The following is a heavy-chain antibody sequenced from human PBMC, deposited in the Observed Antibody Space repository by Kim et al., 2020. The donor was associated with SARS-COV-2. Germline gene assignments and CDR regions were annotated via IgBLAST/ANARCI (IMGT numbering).Heavy chain of an antibody. Sequence: DTRYRPSFQGQVTISADKSISTAYLQWSSLKASDTAMYYCARSQYNWFDPWGQGTLVTVSS. V-gene: IGHV5-51*01. J-gene: IGHJ5*02. CDR2: DT. CDR3: ARSQYNWFDP.